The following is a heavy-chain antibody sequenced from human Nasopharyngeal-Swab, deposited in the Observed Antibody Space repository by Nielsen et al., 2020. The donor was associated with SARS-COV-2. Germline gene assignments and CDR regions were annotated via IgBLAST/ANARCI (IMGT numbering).Heavy chain of an antibody. V-gene: IGHV3-48*04. J-gene: IGHJ4*02. D-gene: IGHD5-24*01. CDR3: ARERGDGYGDY. Sequence: ESLKIPRATPGFTLSPYTMTRVRQAPGKGLQWISYITSGYSVQYADPVRGRFTISRDNAKNSLYLQMNSLTAEDTAVYYCARERGDGYGDYWGQGTLVTVSS. CDR2: ITSGYSV. CDR1: GFTLSPYT.